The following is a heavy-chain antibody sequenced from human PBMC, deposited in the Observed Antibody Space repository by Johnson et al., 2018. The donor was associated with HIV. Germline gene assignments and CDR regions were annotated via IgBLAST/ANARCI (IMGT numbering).Heavy chain of an antibody. V-gene: IGHV3-7*03. J-gene: IGHJ3*02. CDR3: AKGVASTTVAAFDI. Sequence: VQLVESGGGVVQPGRSLRLSCAASGFTFSSFAMHWVRQAPGKGLEWVANIKQDGSDKYHADSVKGRFTISRDSAQNSVSLQMNSLRAEDTALYYCAKGVASTTVAAFDIWGPGTMVTVSS. CDR1: GFTFSSFA. D-gene: IGHD4-17*01. CDR2: IKQDGSDK.